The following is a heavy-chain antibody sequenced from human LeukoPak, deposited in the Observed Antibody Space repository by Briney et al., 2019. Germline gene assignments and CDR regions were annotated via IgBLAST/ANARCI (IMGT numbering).Heavy chain of an antibody. D-gene: IGHD4/OR15-4a*01. Sequence: GGSLRLSCAASGFTLSNYAMSWVRQAPGKGLEWVSDISGSGVTTFYADAVKGRFTISRDNSKNTLYMQMNSLRAEDTAVYYCAKDCRDGANYYYYMDVWGKGTTVTVSS. CDR2: ISGSGVTT. CDR3: AKDCRDGANYYYYMDV. V-gene: IGHV3-23*01. CDR1: GFTLSNYA. J-gene: IGHJ6*03.